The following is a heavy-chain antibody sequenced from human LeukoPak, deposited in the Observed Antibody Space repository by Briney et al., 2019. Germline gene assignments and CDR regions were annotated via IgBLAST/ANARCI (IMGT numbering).Heavy chain of an antibody. D-gene: IGHD2-21*01. CDR1: GFTFNHYY. V-gene: IGHV3-11*04. J-gene: IGHJ4*02. CDR3: ARVLVVGYYFDY. CDR2: ISSSGSSI. Sequence: PGGSLRLSCAASGFTFNHYYMTWIRQAPGKGLEWVSYISSSGSSIYYADSVKGRFTISRDNANNSLQLQMKSLRVEDTAVYYCARVLVVGYYFDYWGQGALVTVSS.